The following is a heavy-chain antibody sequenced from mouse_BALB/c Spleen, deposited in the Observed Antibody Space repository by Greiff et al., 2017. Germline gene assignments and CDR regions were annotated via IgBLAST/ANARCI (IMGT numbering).Heavy chain of an antibody. CDR1: GYSFTGYN. CDR3: ARAGGNYQAMDY. V-gene: IGHV1-39*01. Sequence: EVKLMESGPELAKPGASVKISCKASGYSFTGYNMNWVKQSNGKSLEWIGNIDPYYGGTSYNQKFKGKATLTVDKSSSTAYMQLKSLTSEDSAVYYCARAGGNYQAMDYWGQGTSVTVSS. D-gene: IGHD2-1*01. CDR2: IDPYYGGT. J-gene: IGHJ4*01.